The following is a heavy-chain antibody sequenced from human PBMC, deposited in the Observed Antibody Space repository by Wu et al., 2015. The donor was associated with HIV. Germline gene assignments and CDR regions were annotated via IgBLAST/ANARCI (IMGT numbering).Heavy chain of an antibody. J-gene: IGHJ5*02. CDR3: ARGGGSTTTISWFDP. CDR2: IIPMFGTG. CDR1: GGIISGNV. Sequence: QVQLVQSGAEVKRPGSSVKVSCKASGGIISGNVISWMRQAPGQGLEWMGGIIPMFGTGNNAQKFQDRVTITADESTRTAYMELSNLTLEDTAVYYCARGGGSTTTISWFDPWGQGNPGHRLL. D-gene: IGHD2-2*01. V-gene: IGHV1-69*12.